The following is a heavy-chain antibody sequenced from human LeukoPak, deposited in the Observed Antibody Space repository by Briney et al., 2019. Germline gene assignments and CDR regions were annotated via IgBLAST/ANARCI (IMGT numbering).Heavy chain of an antibody. D-gene: IGHD3-10*01. CDR3: ARGFAYYYGSGSYYKSNWFDP. V-gene: IGHV4-34*01. J-gene: IGHJ5*02. CDR1: GGSFSGYY. Sequence: SETLSLTCAVYGGSFSGYYWSWIRQPPGKGLEWIGEINHSGSTNYNPSLKSRVTISVDTSKNQFSLKLSSVTAADTAVYYCARGFAYYYGSGSYYKSNWFDPWGQGTLVTVSS. CDR2: INHSGST.